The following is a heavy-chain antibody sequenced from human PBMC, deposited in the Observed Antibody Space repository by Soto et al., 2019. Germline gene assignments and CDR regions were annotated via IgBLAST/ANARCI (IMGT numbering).Heavy chain of an antibody. J-gene: IGHJ6*02. D-gene: IGHD5-12*01. V-gene: IGHV5-51*01. CDR2: IYPGDSDT. CDR3: VRMGFSGGGYLSYYYYAMAS. CDR1: GYSFTSYW. Sequence: GESLKISCKGSGYSFTSYWIGWVRQMPGKGLEWMGIIYPGDSDTRYSPSFQGQVTISADKSISTAYLQWSSLKASDTAMYYCVRMGFSGGGYLSYYYYAMASWGQGTTVPVSS.